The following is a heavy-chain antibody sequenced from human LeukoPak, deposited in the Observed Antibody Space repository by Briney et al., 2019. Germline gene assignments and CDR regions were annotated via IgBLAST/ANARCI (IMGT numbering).Heavy chain of an antibody. CDR3: ARKGTNYYDSSGYVGYFDY. J-gene: IGHJ4*02. V-gene: IGHV1-46*01. CDR2: INPSGGST. D-gene: IGHD3-22*01. CDR1: GYTFTSYY. Sequence: GASVKVSCKASGYTFTSYYMHWVRQAPGQGLEWMGIINPSGGSTSYAQKFQGRVTITADKSTSTAYMELSSLRSEDTAVYYCARKGTNYYDSSGYVGYFDYWGQGTLVTVSS.